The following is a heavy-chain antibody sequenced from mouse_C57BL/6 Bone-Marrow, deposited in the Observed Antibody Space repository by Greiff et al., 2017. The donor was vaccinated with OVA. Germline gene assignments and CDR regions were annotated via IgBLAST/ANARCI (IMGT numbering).Heavy chain of an antibody. V-gene: IGHV1-76*01. CDR2: IYPGSGNT. CDR3: AREGVSMDY. CDR1: GYTFTDYY. Sequence: VKLMESGAELVRPGASVKLSCKASGYTFTDYYINWVKQRPGQGLEWIARIYPGSGNTYYNEKFKGKATLTAEKSSSTAYMQLSSLTSEDSAVYFCAREGVSMDYWGQGTSVTVSS. J-gene: IGHJ4*01.